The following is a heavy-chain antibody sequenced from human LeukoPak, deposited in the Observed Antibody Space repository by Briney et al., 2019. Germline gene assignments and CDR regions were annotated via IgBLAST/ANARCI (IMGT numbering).Heavy chain of an antibody. CDR3: ARDRSSNYY. J-gene: IGHJ4*02. CDR1: GFTFSSYW. V-gene: IGHV3-7*04. D-gene: IGHD6-13*01. CDR2: IKQDGSEK. Sequence: GGSLRLSCAVSGFTFSSYWMSWVRQAPGKGLEWVANIKQDGSEKYYVDSVKGRFTISRDNAKNSLYLQMNSLRAEDTAVYYCARDRSSNYYWGQGTLVTVSS.